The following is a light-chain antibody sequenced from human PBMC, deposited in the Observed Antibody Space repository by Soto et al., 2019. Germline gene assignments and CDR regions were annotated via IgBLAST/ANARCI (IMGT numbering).Light chain of an antibody. CDR2: KAS. CDR3: QHYGGMWA. V-gene: IGKV1-5*03. CDR1: QSISNW. J-gene: IGKJ1*01. Sequence: DIQMTQSPSTLSASVGDRVTITCRASQSISNWLAWYQQKPGKAPKLLIYKASTLKSGVPSRFSGSGSGTEFTLTISSLQPDDFATYYCQHYGGMWAFGQGTKVDIK.